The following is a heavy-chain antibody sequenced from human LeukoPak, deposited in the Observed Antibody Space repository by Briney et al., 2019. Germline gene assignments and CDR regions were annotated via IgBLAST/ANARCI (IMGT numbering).Heavy chain of an antibody. CDR3: ARVVTDSSGWYHFDY. D-gene: IGHD6-19*01. J-gene: IGHJ4*02. CDR1: EYTFTSYY. CDR2: VIPSGGST. Sequence: ASVKVSCKASEYTFTSYYIHWVRQAPGQGLEWMGIVIPSGGSTTYAQTFQGRVTMTRDTFTRTVYMELSSLRSEDTAVYYCARVVTDSSGWYHFDYWGQGTLVTVSS. V-gene: IGHV1-46*01.